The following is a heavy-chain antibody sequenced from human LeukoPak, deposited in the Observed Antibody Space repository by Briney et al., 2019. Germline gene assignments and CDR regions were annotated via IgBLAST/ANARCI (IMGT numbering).Heavy chain of an antibody. V-gene: IGHV3-7*01. CDR3: ARDLAGPPQEAFDI. Sequence: GGSLRLSCAASGLTFSSYWMNWVRQAPGKGLEWVANIKKDGSERYYVDSVKGRFTISRDNTKKSLYLQMNTLRAEDTAVYYCARDLAGPPQEAFDIWGQGTMVTVSS. J-gene: IGHJ3*02. CDR1: GLTFSSYW. CDR2: IKKDGSER.